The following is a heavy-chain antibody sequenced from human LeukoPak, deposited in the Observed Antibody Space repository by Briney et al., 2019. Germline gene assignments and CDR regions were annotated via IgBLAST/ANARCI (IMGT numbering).Heavy chain of an antibody. CDR2: ISWNSGSI. J-gene: IGHJ4*02. V-gene: IGHV3-9*01. CDR3: AKDDGSGSYSD. CDR1: GFTVSSNY. Sequence: GGSLRLSCAASGFTVSSNYMSWVRQAPGKGLEWVSGISWNSGSIGYADSVKGRFTISRDNAKNSLYLQMNSLRAEDTALYYCAKDDGSGSYSDWGQGTLVTVSS. D-gene: IGHD1-26*01.